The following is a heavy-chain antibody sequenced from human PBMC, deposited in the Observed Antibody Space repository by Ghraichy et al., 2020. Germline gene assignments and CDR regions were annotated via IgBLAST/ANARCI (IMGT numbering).Heavy chain of an antibody. CDR2: INPDGGKT. V-gene: IGHV3-74*01. CDR1: GFTFSTCW. CDR3: ARSCSDGRYYGDY. J-gene: IGHJ4*02. Sequence: GGSLRLSCAASGFTFSTCWMHWVRQAPGKGLVWVSHINPDGGKTNYADSVKGRFTISRDNAKNTLYLRMNSLRAEDTAVYYCARSCSDGRYYGDYWGQGTLVTVSS. D-gene: IGHD2-15*01.